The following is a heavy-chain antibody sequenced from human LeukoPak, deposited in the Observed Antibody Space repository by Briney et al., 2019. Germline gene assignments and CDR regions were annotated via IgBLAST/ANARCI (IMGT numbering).Heavy chain of an antibody. D-gene: IGHD3-22*01. CDR2: INPNSGGT. CDR3: ARYYFDSSGYYYPFDY. J-gene: IGHJ4*02. Sequence: ASVKVSCKASGYTFTGYYIHWVRQAPGQGLEWMGWINPNSGGTNYAQKFQGRVTMTRDTSISTAYMKLSRLRSDDTAVYYCARYYFDSSGYYYPFDYWGQGTLVAVSS. CDR1: GYTFTGYY. V-gene: IGHV1-2*02.